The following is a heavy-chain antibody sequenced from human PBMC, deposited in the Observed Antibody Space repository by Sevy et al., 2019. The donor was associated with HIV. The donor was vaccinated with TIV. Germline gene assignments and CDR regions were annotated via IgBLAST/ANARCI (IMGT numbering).Heavy chain of an antibody. CDR2: FDPEDGER. Sequence: ASVKVSCKVSGYTLTQLSMHWVRQAPGKGLEWMGSFDPEDGERIHAQKFQGRITMTEDTSTDTAYMDLSSLKSDDTAVYYCATTREYYQGKSGYFDYWGQGALVTVSS. V-gene: IGHV1-24*01. CDR1: GYTLTQLS. J-gene: IGHJ4*02. CDR3: ATTREYYQGKSGYFDY. D-gene: IGHD2-15*01.